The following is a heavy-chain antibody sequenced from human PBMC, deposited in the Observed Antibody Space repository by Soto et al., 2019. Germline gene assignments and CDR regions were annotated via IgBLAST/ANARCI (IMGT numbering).Heavy chain of an antibody. J-gene: IGHJ4*02. CDR3: AKSGSNYDSAYPGYFDY. CDR1: GFTFSSYA. V-gene: IGHV3-23*01. Sequence: GGSLRLSCAVSGFTFSSYAMSWVRQAPGKGLEWVSAISGSGGSTYYADSVKGRFTISRDNSKNTLYLQMNSLRVEDTAVYYFAKSGSNYDSAYPGYFDYWGQGTLVTVSS. CDR2: ISGSGGST. D-gene: IGHD3-10*01.